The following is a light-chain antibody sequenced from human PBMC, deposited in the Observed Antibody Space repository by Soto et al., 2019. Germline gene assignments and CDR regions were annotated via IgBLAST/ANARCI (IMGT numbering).Light chain of an antibody. V-gene: IGKV1-13*02. CDR2: XAS. CDR3: QHRINWRLI. J-gene: IGKJ3*01. Sequence: ANEWPQSHASLSPAVADRVTISFRASQAISSELAWYQQKQGKPPKLXXNXASTLQSGVQSRFSGTACRTDFTLTISRLEPEDFDLYSCQHRINWRLIFGTAT. CDR1: QAISSE.